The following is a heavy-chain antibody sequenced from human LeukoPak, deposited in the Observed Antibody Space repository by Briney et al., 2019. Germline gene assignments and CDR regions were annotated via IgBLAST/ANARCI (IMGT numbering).Heavy chain of an antibody. J-gene: IGHJ4*02. D-gene: IGHD6-13*01. CDR1: GYILSSYG. CDR2: ISAYNGDT. V-gene: IGHV1-18*01. CDR3: ARTGGSSSWYEKYHFDY. Sequence: GASVKVSCKASGYILSSYGITWVRQAPGQGLEWMGWISAYNGDTEYAQNLQGRVTMTTDTSTSTAYMEVRSLRSDDTAVYYCARTGGSSSWYEKYHFDYWGQGTLVTVSS.